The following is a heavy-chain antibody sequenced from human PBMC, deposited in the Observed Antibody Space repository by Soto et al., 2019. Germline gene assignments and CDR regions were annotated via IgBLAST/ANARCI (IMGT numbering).Heavy chain of an antibody. Sequence: EVQLLESGGGLVQPGGSLRLSCAASGFTFSSYAMSWVRQAPGKGLEWVSAVSGSGGSTYYADSLKGRFTISRDNSKNTLYLQMNSLRAEDTAVYYCAKATGLVLNAFDIWGQGTMVTVSS. CDR2: VSGSGGST. V-gene: IGHV3-23*01. CDR1: GFTFSSYA. J-gene: IGHJ3*02. CDR3: AKATGLVLNAFDI. D-gene: IGHD3-16*01.